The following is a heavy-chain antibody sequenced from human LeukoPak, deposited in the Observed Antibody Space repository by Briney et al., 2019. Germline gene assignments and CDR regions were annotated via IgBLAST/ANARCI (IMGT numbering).Heavy chain of an antibody. V-gene: IGHV3-30-3*01. CDR1: GFTFSSYA. Sequence: PAGGSLRLSCAASGFTFSSYAMHWVRQAPGKGLEWVAVISYDGSNKYYADFVKGRFTISRDNSKNTLYLQMNSLRAEDTAVYYCARASGGYSHWGQGTLVTVSS. CDR3: ARASGGYSH. D-gene: IGHD5-18*01. CDR2: ISYDGSNK. J-gene: IGHJ4*02.